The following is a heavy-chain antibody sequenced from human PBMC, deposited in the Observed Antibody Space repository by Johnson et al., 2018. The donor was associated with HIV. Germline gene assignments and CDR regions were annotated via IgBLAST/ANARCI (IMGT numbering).Heavy chain of an antibody. J-gene: IGHJ3*02. CDR1: GFTFSGSA. CDR3: ASSNVVGYSNYPDAFDI. V-gene: IGHV3-73*02. Sequence: VQLVESGGGLVQPGGSLKLSCAASGFTFSGSAMHWVRQASGKGLEWVGRIRSKANSYATAYAASVKGRFTISRDDSKNTAYLQMNSLKTEDTAVYYCASSNVVGYSNYPDAFDIWGQGTMFTVSS. D-gene: IGHD6-13*01. CDR2: IRSKANSYAT.